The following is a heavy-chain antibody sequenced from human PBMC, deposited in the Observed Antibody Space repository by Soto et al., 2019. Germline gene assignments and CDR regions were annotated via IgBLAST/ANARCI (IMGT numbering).Heavy chain of an antibody. Sequence: PSETLSLTCTVSGGSINSYYWSWIRQPPGKGLEWIGYIYYSGSTNYNPSLKSRVTISVDTSKNQFSLKLSSVTAADTAVYYCARDRRYGELDPWGQGTLVTASS. CDR3: ARDRRYGELDP. D-gene: IGHD4-17*01. V-gene: IGHV4-59*01. CDR1: GGSINSYY. CDR2: IYYSGST. J-gene: IGHJ5*02.